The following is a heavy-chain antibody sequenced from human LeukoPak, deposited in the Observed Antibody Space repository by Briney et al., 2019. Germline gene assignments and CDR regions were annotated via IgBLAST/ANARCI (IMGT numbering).Heavy chain of an antibody. Sequence: GGSLRLSCAASGFTFSGYAMSWVRQAPGKGLEWVSAISGSGGSTYYADSVKGRFTISRDNSKNTLYLQMNSLRAEDTAVYYCAKDGLHSSGSLDYWGQGTLVTVSS. V-gene: IGHV3-23*01. D-gene: IGHD6-19*01. CDR1: GFTFSGYA. CDR2: ISGSGGST. J-gene: IGHJ4*02. CDR3: AKDGLHSSGSLDY.